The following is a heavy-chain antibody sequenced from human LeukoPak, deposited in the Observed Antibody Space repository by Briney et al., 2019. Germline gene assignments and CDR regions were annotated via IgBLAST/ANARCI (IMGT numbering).Heavy chain of an antibody. CDR2: IWYDGSNK. CDR1: GFTFSSYG. J-gene: IGHJ3*02. CDR3: ARASSFPWAPISAFDI. V-gene: IGHV3-33*01. D-gene: IGHD5-12*01. Sequence: GGSLRLSCAAAGFTFSSYGMHWVRQAPGKGLEWVAVIWYDGSNKYYADSVKGRFTISRDNSKNTLYLKRNSLRAEDMAVYYCARASSFPWAPISAFDIWGQGTMVTVSS.